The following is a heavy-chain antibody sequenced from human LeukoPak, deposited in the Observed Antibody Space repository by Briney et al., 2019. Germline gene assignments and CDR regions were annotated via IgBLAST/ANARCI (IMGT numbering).Heavy chain of an antibody. Sequence: GRSLRLSCVASGFPFSSYWMTWVRQAPGKGLEWVANIKQDGSKKSYVDSVKGRFTISRDNAKNSLYLQMNSLRAEDTAIYYCTRVGYIDEEIDYWGQGTLVTVSS. D-gene: IGHD5-24*01. J-gene: IGHJ4*02. CDR2: IKQDGSKK. CDR3: TRVGYIDEEIDY. CDR1: GFPFSSYW. V-gene: IGHV3-7*04.